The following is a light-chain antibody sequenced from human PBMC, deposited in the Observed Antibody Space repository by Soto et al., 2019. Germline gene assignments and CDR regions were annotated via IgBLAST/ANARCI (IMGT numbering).Light chain of an antibody. CDR3: CSYAGSYTL. J-gene: IGLJ2*01. Sequence: QSALTQPASVSGSPGQSITISCSGTSSDVGNYDLVSWYQQHPGKAPKLMIYEGTKRPSGVSYRFSGSKSGNTASLTISGLQAEDEADYYCCSYAGSYTLFGGGTKLTVL. CDR2: EGT. CDR1: SSDVGNYDL. V-gene: IGLV2-23*01.